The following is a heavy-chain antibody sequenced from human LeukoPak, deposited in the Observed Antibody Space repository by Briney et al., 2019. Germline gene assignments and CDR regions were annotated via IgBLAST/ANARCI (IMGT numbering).Heavy chain of an antibody. CDR3: ARADYYGSGTRWDAFDI. D-gene: IGHD3-10*01. Sequence: GRSLRLSCAASGFTFSSYAMHWVRQAPGKGLEWVAVISSDGSNKYYADSVKGRFTISRDNSKNTLYLQMNSLRAEDTAVYYCARADYYGSGTRWDAFDIWGQGTMVTVSS. V-gene: IGHV3-30*04. CDR2: ISSDGSNK. J-gene: IGHJ3*02. CDR1: GFTFSSYA.